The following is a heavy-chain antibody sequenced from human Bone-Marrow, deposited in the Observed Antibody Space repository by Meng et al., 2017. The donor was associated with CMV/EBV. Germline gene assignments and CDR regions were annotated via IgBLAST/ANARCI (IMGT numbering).Heavy chain of an antibody. D-gene: IGHD6-6*01. CDR2: ISAYNGNT. Sequence: SVKVSCKASGYTFTSYGISWVRQAPGQGLEWMGWISAYNGNTNYAQKLQGRVTMTTDTSTSTAYMELRSLRSDDTAVYYCARDHSTSSSLSNWFDPWGQGTLVTVSS. CDR3: ARDHSTSSSLSNWFDP. J-gene: IGHJ5*02. V-gene: IGHV1-18*01. CDR1: GYTFTSYG.